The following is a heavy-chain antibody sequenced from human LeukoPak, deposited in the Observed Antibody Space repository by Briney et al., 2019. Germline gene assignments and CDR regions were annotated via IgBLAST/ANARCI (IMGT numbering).Heavy chain of an antibody. CDR2: IRSKTYGGAT. CDR1: GFTFGDYA. J-gene: IGHJ4*02. CDR3: TRVQMATITSDY. Sequence: PGGSLRLSCTASGFTFGDYAMSWVRQAPGKGLEWVGFIRSKTYGGATEYAASVKGRFTISRDDSKSIAYLQMNSLKTDDTAVHYCTRVQMATITSDYWGQGTLVTVSS. V-gene: IGHV3-49*04. D-gene: IGHD5-24*01.